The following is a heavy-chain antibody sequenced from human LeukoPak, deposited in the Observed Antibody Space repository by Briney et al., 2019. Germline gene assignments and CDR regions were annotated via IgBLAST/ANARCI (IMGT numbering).Heavy chain of an antibody. CDR2: ITNDGSST. J-gene: IGHJ3*02. CDR3: AKRLYVSWAFDI. CDR1: GLTFSSHW. V-gene: IGHV3-74*01. Sequence: GGSLRLSCAASGLTFSSHWMHWVRQAPGKGLVWVSRITNDGSSTTYADSVKGRFTISRDNSKNTLYLQMNSLRAEDTAVYYCAKRLYVSWAFDIWGQGTMVTVSS. D-gene: IGHD2-15*01.